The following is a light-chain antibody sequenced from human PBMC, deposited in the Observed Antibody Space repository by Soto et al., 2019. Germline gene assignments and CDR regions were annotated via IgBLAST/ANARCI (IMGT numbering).Light chain of an antibody. V-gene: IGKV3-11*01. CDR3: QQRSNWPPVLT. J-gene: IGKJ4*01. Sequence: EIVLTQSPATLSLSPGERATLSCRASQSVSSYLAWNQQKPGQAPRLLIYDASNRATGIPARFSGSGSGTDFTLTISSLEPEDFAVYYCQQRSNWPPVLTFGGGTKVEIK. CDR2: DAS. CDR1: QSVSSY.